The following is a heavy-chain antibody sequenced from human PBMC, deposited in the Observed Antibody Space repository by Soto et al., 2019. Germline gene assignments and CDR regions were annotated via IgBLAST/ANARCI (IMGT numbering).Heavy chain of an antibody. CDR2: ISWNSGSI. Sequence: GGSLRLSCAASGFTFDDYAMHWVRQAPGKGLEWVSGISWNSGSIGYADSVKGRFTISRDNAKNSLYLQMNSLRAEDTALYYCAKGRARLAAAGTGDYWGQGTLVTVSS. CDR3: AKGRARLAAAGTGDY. D-gene: IGHD6-13*01. CDR1: GFTFDDYA. V-gene: IGHV3-9*01. J-gene: IGHJ4*02.